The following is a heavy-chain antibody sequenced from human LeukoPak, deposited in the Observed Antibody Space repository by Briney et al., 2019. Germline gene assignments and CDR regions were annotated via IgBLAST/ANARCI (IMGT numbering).Heavy chain of an antibody. D-gene: IGHD3-22*01. J-gene: IGHJ4*02. V-gene: IGHV1-18*01. CDR1: GYTFTSYG. Sequence: ASVKVSCKASGYTFTSYGISWVRQAPGQGLEWMGWISAYNGNTNYAQKLQGRVTMTTDTSTSTAYMELRSPRSDDTAVYYCARGESYYDSSGYFDWGQGTLVTVSS. CDR3: ARGESYYDSSGYFD. CDR2: ISAYNGNT.